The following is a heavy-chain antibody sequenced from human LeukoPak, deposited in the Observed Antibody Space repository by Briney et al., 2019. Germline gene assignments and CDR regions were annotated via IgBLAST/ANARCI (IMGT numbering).Heavy chain of an antibody. CDR2: INHNGNVN. Sequence: GGSLRLSCAASGFTFSSYWMNWARQAPGKGLEWVASINHNGNVNYYVDSVKGRFTISRDKTKNTLYLQMNSLRAEDTAVYYCAKSSYYDASGYYREYYFDSWGQGTLVTVSS. J-gene: IGHJ4*02. CDR1: GFTFSSYW. D-gene: IGHD3-22*01. V-gene: IGHV3-7*03. CDR3: AKSSYYDASGYYREYYFDS.